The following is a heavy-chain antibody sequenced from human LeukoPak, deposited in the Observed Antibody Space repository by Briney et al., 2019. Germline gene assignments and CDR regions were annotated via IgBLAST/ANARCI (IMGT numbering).Heavy chain of an antibody. CDR1: GGSISSSTNW. J-gene: IGHJ6*03. Sequence: SGTLSLTCAVSGGSISSSTNWWSWVRQPPGKGLEWIGEIYHSGGTNYNPSLKSRITISVDKSQNQFSLKVNSLTAADTAVYYCATNGFYCMDVWGKGTTVTVSS. D-gene: IGHD5-24*01. CDR2: IYHSGGT. CDR3: ATNGFYCMDV. V-gene: IGHV4-4*02.